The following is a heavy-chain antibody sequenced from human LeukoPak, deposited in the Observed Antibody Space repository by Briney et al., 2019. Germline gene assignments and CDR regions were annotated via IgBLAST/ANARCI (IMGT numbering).Heavy chain of an antibody. J-gene: IGHJ4*02. CDR1: GGSISSGSYF. D-gene: IGHD6-6*01. CDR3: ARLRSTIATRPIDY. V-gene: IGHV4-39*01. CDR2: IYYSGST. Sequence: SETLSLTCTVSGGSISSGSYFWGWIRQPPGKGLEWIGSIYYSGSTYYNPSLKSRVTISVDTSKNQFSLKLSSVTAADTAVYHCARLRSTIATRPIDYWGQGTLVTVSS.